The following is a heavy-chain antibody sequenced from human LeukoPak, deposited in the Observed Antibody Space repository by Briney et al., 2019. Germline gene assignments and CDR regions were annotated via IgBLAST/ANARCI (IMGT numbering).Heavy chain of an antibody. Sequence: SETLSLTCAVYGGSFSGYYWSWIRQPPGKGLEWIGEINHSGSTNYNPSLKSRVTMSVDTSKDQFSLKVRSVTAADTAVYYCARAPSYERFDYWGQGTLVTVSS. CDR2: INHSGST. D-gene: IGHD5-12*01. V-gene: IGHV4-34*01. CDR1: GGSFSGYY. J-gene: IGHJ4*02. CDR3: ARAPSYERFDY.